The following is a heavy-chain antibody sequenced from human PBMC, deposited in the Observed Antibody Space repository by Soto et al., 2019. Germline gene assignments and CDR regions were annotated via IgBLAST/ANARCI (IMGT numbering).Heavy chain of an antibody. J-gene: IGHJ6*02. CDR3: AAPGKVTPYYYGMDV. CDR2: IVVGSGNT. D-gene: IGHD2-15*01. Sequence: SVKVSCKASGFTFTSSAVQWVRQARGQRLEWIGWIVVGSGNTNYAQKFQERVTITRDMSTSTAYMELSSPRSEDTAVYYCAAPGKVTPYYYGMDVWGQGTTVTVSS. CDR1: GFTFTSSA. V-gene: IGHV1-58*01.